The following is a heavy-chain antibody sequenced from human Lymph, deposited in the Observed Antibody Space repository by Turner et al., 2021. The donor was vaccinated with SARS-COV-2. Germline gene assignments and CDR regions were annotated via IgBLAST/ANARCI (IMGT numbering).Heavy chain of an antibody. CDR3: ANLYPTVSWEFPYGMDV. CDR1: GVTFNYYA. CDR2: SRGSGGST. Sequence: EVQLLESGGGLVQPGGSLRLSCAAAGVTFNYYAMSWVRQAQGKGMEWVSTSRGSGGSTYYADSVKGRFIISRDNSKNTLYLQMNSLRAEDTAVYYCANLYPTVSWEFPYGMDVWGQGTTVTVSS. J-gene: IGHJ6*02. V-gene: IGHV3-23*01. D-gene: IGHD3-16*01.